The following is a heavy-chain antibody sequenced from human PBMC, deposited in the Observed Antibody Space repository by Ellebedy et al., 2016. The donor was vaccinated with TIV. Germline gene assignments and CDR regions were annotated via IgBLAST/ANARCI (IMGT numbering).Heavy chain of an antibody. CDR3: ARGPGRYDFSTGYFEHFYYFMDV. D-gene: IGHD3-3*01. Sequence: SETLSLXXTVSDGSFSDYYWSWIRQPPGKGLEWIGEINHRGETNYNPSLKSRVTMSADTSKSQFSLKLTSVTAADTAVYYCARGPGRYDFSTGYFEHFYYFMDVWGQGTTVTVSS. V-gene: IGHV4-34*01. J-gene: IGHJ6*02. CDR1: DGSFSDYY. CDR2: INHRGET.